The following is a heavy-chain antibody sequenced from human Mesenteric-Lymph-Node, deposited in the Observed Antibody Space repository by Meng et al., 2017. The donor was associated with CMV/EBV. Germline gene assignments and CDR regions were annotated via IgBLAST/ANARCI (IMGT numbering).Heavy chain of an antibody. Sequence: QLQHVCAGLWKPSETLSHTCAGSGGSFSGYYWSCIRQPPGKGLEWIGEINHSGSTNYNPSLKSRVTISVDTSKNQFSLKLSSVTAADTAVYYCARHQRWLKSEGGFNYWGQGTLVTVSS. CDR3: ARHQRWLKSEGGFNY. J-gene: IGHJ4*02. CDR1: GGSFSGYY. D-gene: IGHD4-23*01. V-gene: IGHV4-34*02. CDR2: INHSGST.